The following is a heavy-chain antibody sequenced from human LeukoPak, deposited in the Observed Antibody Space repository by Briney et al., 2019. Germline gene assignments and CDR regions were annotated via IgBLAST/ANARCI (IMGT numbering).Heavy chain of an antibody. CDR2: MNPNSGNT. CDR1: GYTFTSYD. V-gene: IGHV1-8*01. CDR3: ARGGGITIFGVVISFDY. D-gene: IGHD3-3*01. Sequence: ASVKVSCKASGYTFTSYDINWVRQATGRGLEWMGWMNPNSGNTGYAQKFQGRVTMTRNTSISTAYMELSSLRSEDTAVYYCARGGGITIFGVVISFDYWGQGTLVTVSS. J-gene: IGHJ4*02.